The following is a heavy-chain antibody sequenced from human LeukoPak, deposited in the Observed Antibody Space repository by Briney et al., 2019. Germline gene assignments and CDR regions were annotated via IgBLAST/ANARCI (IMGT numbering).Heavy chain of an antibody. V-gene: IGHV3-30*01. CDR3: ARDSGRSFWSGFSRRRRWFDP. Sequence: GGSLRLSCAASGFTFSSYAMHWVRQAPGKGLEWVAVISYDGSNKYYADSVKGRFTISRDNSKNTLYLQMNSLRAEDTAVYYCARDSGRSFWSGFSRRRRWFDPWGQGTLVTVSS. D-gene: IGHD3-3*01. J-gene: IGHJ5*02. CDR2: ISYDGSNK. CDR1: GFTFSSYA.